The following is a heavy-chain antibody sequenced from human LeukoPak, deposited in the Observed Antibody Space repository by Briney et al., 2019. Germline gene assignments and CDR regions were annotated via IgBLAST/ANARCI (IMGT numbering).Heavy chain of an antibody. Sequence: GGSLRLSCAASGFTVSSNYMSWVRQAPGKGLEWASVTYSGGSTYYADSVKGRFTISRDNAKNTLYLQMNSLRADDTAVYYCLSAVGPSEYWGQGTLVTVSS. CDR1: GFTVSSNY. CDR2: TYSGGST. J-gene: IGHJ4*02. V-gene: IGHV3-53*01. D-gene: IGHD1-26*01. CDR3: LSAVGPSEY.